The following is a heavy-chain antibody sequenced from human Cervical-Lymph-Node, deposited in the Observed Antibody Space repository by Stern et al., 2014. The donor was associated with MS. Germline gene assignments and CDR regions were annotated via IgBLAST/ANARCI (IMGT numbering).Heavy chain of an antibody. D-gene: IGHD6-19*01. CDR3: TREVPVAGYCDY. Sequence: QLVQSGAEVKKPGASVRVSCQTSGDTFIDYYIHWVRQAPGQGLEWVGRLNPKSGATDDAQRFQGRVTMTRDTSISTAYLALSTLKSDDTAVYYCTREVPVAGYCDYWGQGTLVTVSS. J-gene: IGHJ4*02. CDR2: LNPKSGAT. CDR1: GDTFIDYY. V-gene: IGHV1-2*06.